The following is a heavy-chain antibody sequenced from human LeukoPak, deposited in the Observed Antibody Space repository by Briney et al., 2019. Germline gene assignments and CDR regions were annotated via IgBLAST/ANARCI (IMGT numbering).Heavy chain of an antibody. Sequence: GRSLRLSCAASGFTFSSYAMHWVRQAPGKGLEWVAVISYDGSNKYYADSVKGRFTISRDNSKNTLYLQMNSLRAEDTAVYYCAKDRTYYYDSSGYYYQYWGQGTLVTVSS. V-gene: IGHV3-30-3*01. CDR2: ISYDGSNK. CDR3: AKDRTYYYDSSGYYYQY. CDR1: GFTFSSYA. J-gene: IGHJ4*02. D-gene: IGHD3-22*01.